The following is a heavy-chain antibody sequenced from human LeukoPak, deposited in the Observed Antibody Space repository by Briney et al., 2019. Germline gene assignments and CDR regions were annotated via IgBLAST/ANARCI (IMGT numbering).Heavy chain of an antibody. J-gene: IGHJ4*02. CDR2: ISGSGGST. Sequence: PGASLRLSCAASGFTFSSYAMSWVRQAPGKGLEWVSAISGSGGSTYYADSVKGRFTISRDNSKNTLYLQMNSLRAEDTAVYYRAKEPYDSSLYYFDYWGQGTLVTVSS. D-gene: IGHD3-22*01. V-gene: IGHV3-23*01. CDR3: AKEPYDSSLYYFDY. CDR1: GFTFSSYA.